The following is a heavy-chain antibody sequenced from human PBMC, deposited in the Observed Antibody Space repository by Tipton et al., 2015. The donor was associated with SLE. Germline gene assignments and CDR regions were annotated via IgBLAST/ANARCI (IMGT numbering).Heavy chain of an antibody. V-gene: IGHV4-34*01. CDR1: GGSFSGYY. Sequence: GLVKPSETLSLTCAVYGGSFSGYYWSWIRQPPGKGLEWIGEINHSGSTNYNPSLKSRVTTSVDTSKNQFSLKLSSVTAADTAVYYCAGGLQIVATGYDAFDIWGQGTMVTVSS. J-gene: IGHJ3*02. CDR3: AGGLQIVATGYDAFDI. CDR2: INHSGST. D-gene: IGHD5-12*01.